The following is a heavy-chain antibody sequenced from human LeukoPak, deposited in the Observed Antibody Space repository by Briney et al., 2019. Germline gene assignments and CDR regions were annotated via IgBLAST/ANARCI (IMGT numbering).Heavy chain of an antibody. CDR1: GGTFSSYA. Sequence: ASVKVSCKASGGTFSSYAISWVRQAPGQGLEWMGRIIPILGIANYAQKFQGRVTITADKSTSTAYMEVTGLRSEDTAVYYCARGQRDPGAGAGIDYYYYYMDVWGKGTSVTVSS. CDR2: IIPILGIA. J-gene: IGHJ6*03. D-gene: IGHD6-19*01. CDR3: ARGQRDPGAGAGIDYYYYYMDV. V-gene: IGHV1-69*04.